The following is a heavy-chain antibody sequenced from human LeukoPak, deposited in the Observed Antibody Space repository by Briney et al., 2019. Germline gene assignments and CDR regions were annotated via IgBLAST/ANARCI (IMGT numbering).Heavy chain of an antibody. Sequence: GGSLRLSCAASGFTFSSYSMNWVRQAPGKGLEWVSSISSSSSYIYYADSAKGRFTISRDNAKNSLYLQMNSLRAEDTAVYYCARDRIAVAGRDAFDIWGQGTMVTVSS. V-gene: IGHV3-21*01. D-gene: IGHD6-19*01. J-gene: IGHJ3*02. CDR3: ARDRIAVAGRDAFDI. CDR2: ISSSSSYI. CDR1: GFTFSSYS.